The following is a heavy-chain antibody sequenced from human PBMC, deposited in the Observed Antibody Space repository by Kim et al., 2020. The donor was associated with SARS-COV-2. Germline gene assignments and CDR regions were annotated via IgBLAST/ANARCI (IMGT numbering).Heavy chain of an antibody. J-gene: IGHJ3*02. Sequence: SLTSRVTISVDTSKNQFSLKLSSVTAADTAVYYCARDPKYYYGSGGAFDIWGQGTMVTVSS. D-gene: IGHD3-10*01. CDR3: ARDPKYYYGSGGAFDI. V-gene: IGHV4-31*02.